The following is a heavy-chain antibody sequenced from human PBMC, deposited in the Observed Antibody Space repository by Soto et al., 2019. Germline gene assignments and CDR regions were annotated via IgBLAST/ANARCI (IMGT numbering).Heavy chain of an antibody. CDR3: AREDDGGDRDYYGLDV. V-gene: IGHV4-30-2*01. Sequence: SETLSLTCAVSGGSISSGGYSWSWIRQPPGKGLEWIGYIYHSGSTYYNPSFKSRVTISVDRSKNQFSLQLSSVTAADTAVYFCAREDDGGDRDYYGLDVWGQGTTVTVSS. CDR1: GGSISSGGYS. D-gene: IGHD2-21*02. J-gene: IGHJ6*02. CDR2: IYHSGST.